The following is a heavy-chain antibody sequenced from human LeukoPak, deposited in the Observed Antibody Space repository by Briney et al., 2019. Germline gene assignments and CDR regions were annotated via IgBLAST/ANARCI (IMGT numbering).Heavy chain of an antibody. D-gene: IGHD2-2*01. J-gene: IGHJ4*02. Sequence: GGSLRLSCAASGFTFSSYAMSGVRQAPGKGLEWVSAISGSGGSTYYADSVKGRFTISRDNPKNTLYLQMNSLRAEDTAVYYCATTDIVVVPAALGEFDYWGQGTLVTVSS. CDR3: ATTDIVVVPAALGEFDY. V-gene: IGHV3-23*01. CDR2: ISGSGGST. CDR1: GFTFSSYA.